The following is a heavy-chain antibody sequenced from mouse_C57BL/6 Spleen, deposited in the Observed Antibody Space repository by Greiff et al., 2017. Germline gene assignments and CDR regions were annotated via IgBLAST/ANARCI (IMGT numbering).Heavy chain of an antibody. CDR2: IDPSDSET. D-gene: IGHD3-2*02. J-gene: IGHJ3*01. Sequence: VQLQQPGAELVRPGSSVKLSCKASGYTFTSYWMHWVKQRPIQGLEWIGNIDPSDSETHYNQKFKDKATLTVDKSSSTAYMQLSSLTSEDSAVYYCAREAKNSWFAYWGQGTLVTVSA. CDR3: AREAKNSWFAY. CDR1: GYTFTSYW. V-gene: IGHV1-52*01.